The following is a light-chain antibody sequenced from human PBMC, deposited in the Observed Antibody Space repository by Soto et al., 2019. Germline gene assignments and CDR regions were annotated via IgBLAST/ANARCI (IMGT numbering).Light chain of an antibody. J-gene: IGKJ5*01. CDR2: GAS. CDR3: QQYYNRPPIT. V-gene: IGKV3-15*01. Sequence: EIVMTQSPATLSVSPGERATLSCRASQSVSSNLAWYQQKPGQAPRLLIYGASTRATDIPARFSGSGSATEFTLTISGLQSEDVAVYYCQQYYNRPPITFGQGTRLEIK. CDR1: QSVSSN.